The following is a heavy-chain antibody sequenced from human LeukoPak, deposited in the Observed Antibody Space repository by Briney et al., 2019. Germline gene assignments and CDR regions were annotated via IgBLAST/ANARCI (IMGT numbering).Heavy chain of an antibody. J-gene: IGHJ6*04. Sequence: ASVKVSCKASGGTFSSYAISWVRQAPGQGLEWMGGIIPIFGTANYAQKFQGRVTITADESTSTAYMELSSLRSEDTAVYYCALAVAANYGMDVWGKGTTVTVSS. V-gene: IGHV1-69*13. CDR3: ALAVAANYGMDV. CDR1: GGTFSSYA. D-gene: IGHD2-15*01. CDR2: IIPIFGTA.